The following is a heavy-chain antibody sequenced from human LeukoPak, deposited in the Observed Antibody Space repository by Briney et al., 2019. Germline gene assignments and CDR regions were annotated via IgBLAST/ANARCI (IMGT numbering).Heavy chain of an antibody. CDR1: GGSISSSSYY. CDR3: ARPFSGSYSDAFDL. D-gene: IGHD1-26*01. Sequence: ASETLSLTCTVSGGSISSSSYYWGWIRQPPGKGLEWIGSIYYSGSTYYNPSLKSRVTISVDTSKNQFSLKLSSVTAADTAVYYCARPFSGSYSDAFDLWGQGTMVTVSS. J-gene: IGHJ3*01. V-gene: IGHV4-39*01. CDR2: IYYSGST.